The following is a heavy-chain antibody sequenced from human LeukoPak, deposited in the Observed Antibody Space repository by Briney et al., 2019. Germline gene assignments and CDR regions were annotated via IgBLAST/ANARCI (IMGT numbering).Heavy chain of an antibody. J-gene: IGHJ2*01. CDR2: ISGSGDST. CDR1: RFTFSNYA. CDR3: AKETHYGETRYWYFDL. V-gene: IGHV3-23*01. Sequence: GGSLRLSCAASRFTFSNYAMTWVRQAPGKGLEWVSAISGSGDSTYYADSVKGRFTVSRDNSKNTLYLQMNSLQAEDTALYYCAKETHYGETRYWYFDLWGRGTLVTVSS. D-gene: IGHD4-17*01.